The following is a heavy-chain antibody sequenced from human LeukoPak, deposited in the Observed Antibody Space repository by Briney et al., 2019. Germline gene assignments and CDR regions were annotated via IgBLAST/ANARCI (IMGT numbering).Heavy chain of an antibody. J-gene: IGHJ6*03. CDR3: ARDTRSTSSTMYYYYYYMDV. CDR2: IYTSGST. CDR1: GGSISSYY. D-gene: IGHD2-2*01. V-gene: IGHV4-4*07. Sequence: SETLSLTCTVSGGSISSYYWSWIRQPAGKGLEWIGRIYTSGSTNYNPSLKSRVTMSVDTSKYQFSLKLSSVTAADTAVYYCARDTRSTSSTMYYYYYYMDVWGKGTTVTVSS.